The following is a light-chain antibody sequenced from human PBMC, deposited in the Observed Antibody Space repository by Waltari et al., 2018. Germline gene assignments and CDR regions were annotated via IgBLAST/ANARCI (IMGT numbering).Light chain of an antibody. Sequence: DIQLTQSPSFLSASVGDRVTITCRASQGISGYLAWYQQRPGKGPKLLIYAASTLQSGVPSRFSGSGSGADFTLTISSLQPEDFATYFCQQYNSYWTFGQGTKVEIK. J-gene: IGKJ1*01. V-gene: IGKV1-9*01. CDR3: QQYNSYWT. CDR2: AAS. CDR1: QGISGY.